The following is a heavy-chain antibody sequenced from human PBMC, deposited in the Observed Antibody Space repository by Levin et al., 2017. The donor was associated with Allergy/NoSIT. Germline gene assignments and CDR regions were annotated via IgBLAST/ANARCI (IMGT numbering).Heavy chain of an antibody. CDR3: ARSDDSSGYYYDY. Sequence: ASVKVSCKASGGTFSSYAISWVRQAPGQGLEWMGGIIPIFGTASYAQKFQGRVTITADESTSTAYMELSSLRSEDTAVYYCARSDDSSGYYYDYWGQGTLVTVSS. J-gene: IGHJ4*02. CDR1: GGTFSSYA. CDR2: IIPIFGTA. V-gene: IGHV1-69*13. D-gene: IGHD3-22*01.